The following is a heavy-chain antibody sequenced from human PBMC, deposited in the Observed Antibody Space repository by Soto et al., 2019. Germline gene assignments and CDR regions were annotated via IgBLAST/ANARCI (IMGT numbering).Heavy chain of an antibody. D-gene: IGHD5-12*01. CDR3: AKDLDSGYDNDAFDI. CDR2: ISGSGGST. Sequence: GGSLRLSCAASGFTFSSYAMGWVRQAPGKGLEWVSTISGSGGSTYYADSVKGRFTISRDNSKNTLYVQMNSLRVEDTAVYYCAKDLDSGYDNDAFDIWGQGTMVTVSS. V-gene: IGHV3-23*01. CDR1: GFTFSSYA. J-gene: IGHJ3*02.